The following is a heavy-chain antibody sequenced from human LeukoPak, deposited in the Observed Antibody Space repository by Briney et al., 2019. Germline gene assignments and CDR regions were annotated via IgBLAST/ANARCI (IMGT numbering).Heavy chain of an antibody. Sequence: PGGSLRLSCAASAFTFSRHSINWVRHAPGEGLEWVSAISGSGGSTYYADSVKGRFTISRYNSKNTLYLQMNSRRAEDTAVYYCAKDHLPGIVVADRGYWGQETLVTVSS. CDR3: AKDHLPGIVVADRGY. CDR2: ISGSGGST. D-gene: IGHD6-19*01. J-gene: IGHJ4*02. CDR1: AFTFSRHS. V-gene: IGHV3-23*01.